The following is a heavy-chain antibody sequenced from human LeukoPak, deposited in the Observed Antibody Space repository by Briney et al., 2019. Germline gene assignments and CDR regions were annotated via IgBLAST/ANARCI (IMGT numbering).Heavy chain of an antibody. D-gene: IGHD3-10*01. J-gene: IGHJ3*02. CDR3: SFNLGSGSYAFDI. Sequence: SETLSLTCTVSGGSISSGGYYWSWIRQHPGKGLEWSGYIYYSGSTYYNPSLKSRVTISLDTSKHQFSLKLSSVTAADTAVYYCSFNLGSGSYAFDIWGQGTMVTVSS. CDR2: IYYSGST. CDR1: GGSISSGGYY. V-gene: IGHV4-31*09.